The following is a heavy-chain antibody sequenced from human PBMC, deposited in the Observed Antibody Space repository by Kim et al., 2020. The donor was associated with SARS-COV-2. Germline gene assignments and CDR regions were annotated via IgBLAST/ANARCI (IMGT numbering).Heavy chain of an antibody. V-gene: IGHV4-34*01. CDR1: GGSFSGYY. D-gene: IGHD4-17*01. CDR3: ARALPVTTFYYYYGMDV. CDR2: INHSGST. Sequence: SETLSLTCAVYGGSFSGYYWSWIRQPPGKGLEWIGEINHSGSTNYNPSLQSRVTIAVDTSKNQFSLKLSSVTAADTAVYYCARALPVTTFYYYYGMDVWGQGTTVTVSS. J-gene: IGHJ6*02.